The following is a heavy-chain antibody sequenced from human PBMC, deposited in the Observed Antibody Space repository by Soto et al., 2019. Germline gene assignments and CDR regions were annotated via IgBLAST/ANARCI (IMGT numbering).Heavy chain of an antibody. CDR2: ISYDGSNK. CDR1: GFTFSSYG. Sequence: AGGSLRLSCAASGFTFSSYGMHWVRQAPGKGLEWVAVISYDGSNKYYADSVKGRFTISRDNSKNTLYLQMNSLRAEDTAVYYCAKIRLIRSRRGYFDYWGQGTLVTVSS. J-gene: IGHJ4*02. CDR3: AKIRLIRSRRGYFDY. V-gene: IGHV3-30*18. D-gene: IGHD6-19*01.